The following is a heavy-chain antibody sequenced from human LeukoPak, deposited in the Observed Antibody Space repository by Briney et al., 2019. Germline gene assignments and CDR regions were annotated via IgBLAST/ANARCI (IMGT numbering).Heavy chain of an antibody. V-gene: IGHV4-34*01. J-gene: IGHJ5*02. CDR3: ELLGITIFGEVRT. D-gene: IGHD3-3*01. CDR1: GGSFSGYY. CDR2: INHSGST. Sequence: SETLSLTCAVYGGSFSGYYWSWIRQPPGKGLEWIGEINHSGSTNYNPSLKSQVTISVDTSKNQFSLKLSSVTAADTAVYYCELLGITIFGEVRTWGQGTLVTVSS.